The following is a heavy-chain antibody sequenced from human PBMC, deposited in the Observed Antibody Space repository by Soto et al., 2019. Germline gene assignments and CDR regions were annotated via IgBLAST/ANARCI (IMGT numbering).Heavy chain of an antibody. D-gene: IGHD4-17*01. V-gene: IGHV4-31*03. CDR1: GGSISSGGYY. CDR2: IYYSGST. J-gene: IGHJ3*02. Sequence: QVQLQESGPGLVKPSQTLSLTCTVSGGSISSGGYYWSWIRQHPGKGLEWIGYIYYSGSTYYNPSLRSRVTISVDTSKNQFSLKLSSVTASATAVYYCARTYGDQDAFDIWGQGTMVTVSS. CDR3: ARTYGDQDAFDI.